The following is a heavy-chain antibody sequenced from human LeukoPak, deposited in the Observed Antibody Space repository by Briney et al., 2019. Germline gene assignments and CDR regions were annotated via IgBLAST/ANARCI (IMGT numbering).Heavy chain of an antibody. V-gene: IGHV4-59*01. CDR2: ISDSGST. Sequence: PSETLSLTCTVSSGSITGYYWTWIRQPPGKGLEWIGYISDSGSTNYNPSLKSRVTTSVDSSNTEFSLRLNSVTAADTAVYYCARVFRGAVTSNWFDPWGQGTLVTVSS. CDR3: ARVFRGAVTSNWFDP. J-gene: IGHJ5*02. D-gene: IGHD4-17*01. CDR1: SGSITGYY.